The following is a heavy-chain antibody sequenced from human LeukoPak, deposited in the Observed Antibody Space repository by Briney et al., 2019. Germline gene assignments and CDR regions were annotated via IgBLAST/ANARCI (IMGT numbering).Heavy chain of an antibody. Sequence: PSETLSLTCTVSGDSISRHYWSWVRQPPGKGLEWIGYIFYRGLTNHNPSLKSRVTISVDTSKNQLSLKLSSVTAADTAVYYCARGIMTYYFYMDVWGKGTTVTVSS. V-gene: IGHV4-59*11. CDR1: GDSISRHY. J-gene: IGHJ6*03. CDR3: ARGIMTYYFYMDV. D-gene: IGHD3-16*01. CDR2: IFYRGLT.